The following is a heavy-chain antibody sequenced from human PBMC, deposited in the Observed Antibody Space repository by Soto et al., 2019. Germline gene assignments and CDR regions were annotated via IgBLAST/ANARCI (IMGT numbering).Heavy chain of an antibody. CDR1: GFTFSSYS. V-gene: IGHV3-21*01. Sequence: GGSLRLSCAASGFTFSSYSMNWVRQAPGKGLEWVSSISSSSSYIYYADSVKGRFTISRDNAKNSLYLQMNSLRAEDTAVYYCASSSIAARSFDIWGQGTMVTVSS. J-gene: IGHJ3*02. D-gene: IGHD6-6*01. CDR3: ASSSIAARSFDI. CDR2: ISSSSSYI.